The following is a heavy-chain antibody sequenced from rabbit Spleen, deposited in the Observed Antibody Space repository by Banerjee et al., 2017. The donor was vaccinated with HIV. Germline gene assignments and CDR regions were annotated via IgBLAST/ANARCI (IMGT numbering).Heavy chain of an antibody. CDR2: INAVTGRA. CDR1: GFSFSSSDY. CDR3: AGDLDGVIGWNFGW. D-gene: IGHD1-1*01. V-gene: IGHV1S40*01. Sequence: QSLEESGGDLVKPGTSLTLTCTASGFSFSSSDYMGWVRQAPGKGLEWIACINAVTGRAVYATWAKGRFTFSKTSSTTVTLQMTSLTAADTATYFCAGDLDGVIGWNFGWWGPGTLVTVS. J-gene: IGHJ4*01.